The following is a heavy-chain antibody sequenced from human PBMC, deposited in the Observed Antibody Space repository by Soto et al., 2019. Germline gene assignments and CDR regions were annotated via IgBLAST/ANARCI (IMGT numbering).Heavy chain of an antibody. CDR3: ARSREFDY. Sequence: LSLTFGVSCGSLSVATYSLNWIRQPPGKGLEWIGYIFPSGTTYYNPSLKSRVTISIDVSKNQFSLSLRSLTAADTAVYYCARSREFDYWSQGTLVTVSS. CDR2: IFPSGTT. J-gene: IGHJ4*02. V-gene: IGHV4-30-2*01. CDR1: CGSLSVATYS.